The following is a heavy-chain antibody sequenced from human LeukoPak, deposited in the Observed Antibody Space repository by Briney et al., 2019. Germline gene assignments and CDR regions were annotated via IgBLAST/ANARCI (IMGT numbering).Heavy chain of an antibody. D-gene: IGHD1-26*01. CDR2: IKQDGSEK. Sequence: GGSLRLSCAASGFTFSSYSMNWVRQAPGKGLEWVANIKQDGSEKYYVDSVKGRFTISRDNAKNSLYLQMNSLRAEDTAVYYCATMGSRLFDYWGQGTLVTVSS. CDR3: ATMGSRLFDY. J-gene: IGHJ4*02. CDR1: GFTFSSYS. V-gene: IGHV3-7*01.